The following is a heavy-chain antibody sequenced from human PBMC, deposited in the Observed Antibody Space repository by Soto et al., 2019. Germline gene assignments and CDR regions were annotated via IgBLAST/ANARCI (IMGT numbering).Heavy chain of an antibody. J-gene: IGHJ6*03. Sequence: ASVKVSCKASGYTFTSYGISWVRQAPGQGLEWMGWISAYNGNTNYAQKLQGRVTMTTDTSTNTAYMELSSLRSEDTAVYYCATVVPQKIDYYYYMDVWGKGTTVTVSS. D-gene: IGHD2-2*01. CDR3: ATVVPQKIDYYYYMDV. CDR1: GYTFTSYG. CDR2: ISAYNGNT. V-gene: IGHV1-18*01.